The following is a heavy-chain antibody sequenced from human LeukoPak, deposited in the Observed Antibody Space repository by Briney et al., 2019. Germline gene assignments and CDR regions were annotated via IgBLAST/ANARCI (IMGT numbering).Heavy chain of an antibody. V-gene: IGHV1-69*04. CDR1: ARTFSSYA. D-gene: IGHD3-3*01. CDR3: ARDPGVRFLEWGRYYFEY. J-gene: IGHJ4*02. CDR2: IIPILGIA. Sequence: GSSVNLSCQASARTFSSYAISCVRQAPGQGREWMGRIIPILGIAYYAQEFPRTVPITADKSTSTAYMELRTLRSEDTAVYYCARDPGVRFLEWGRYYFEYWGQGTLVTVSS.